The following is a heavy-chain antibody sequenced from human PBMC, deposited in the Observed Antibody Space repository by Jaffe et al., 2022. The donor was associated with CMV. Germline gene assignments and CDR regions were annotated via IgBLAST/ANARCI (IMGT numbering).Heavy chain of an antibody. D-gene: IGHD2-15*01. J-gene: IGHJ3*02. CDR3: ARGYCSGGSCYQAAFDI. V-gene: IGHV3-64*01. CDR2: ISSNGGST. Sequence: EVQLVESGGGLVQPGGSLRLSCAASGFTFSSYAMHWVRQAPGKGLEYVSAISSNGGSTYYANSVKGRFTISRDNSKNTLYLQMGSLRAEDMAVYYCARGYCSGGSCYQAAFDIWGQGTMVTVSS. CDR1: GFTFSSYA.